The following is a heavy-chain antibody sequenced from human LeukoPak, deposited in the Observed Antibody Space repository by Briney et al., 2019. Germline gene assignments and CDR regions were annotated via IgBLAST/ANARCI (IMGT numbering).Heavy chain of an antibody. CDR3: AKFPEPGGLLSRTPKGHYDMDV. Sequence: PGGSLRLSCAPSGFSFSSYTMNWVRQAPGKGLEWVSASSGGRTYYADSVQGRFTISRDYSHNTLFLQMNSLRVDDTAVYYCAKFPEPGGLLSRTPKGHYDMDVWGQGTTVIVSS. J-gene: IGHJ6*02. CDR1: GFSFSSYT. D-gene: IGHD4-23*01. CDR2: SSGGRT. V-gene: IGHV3-23*01.